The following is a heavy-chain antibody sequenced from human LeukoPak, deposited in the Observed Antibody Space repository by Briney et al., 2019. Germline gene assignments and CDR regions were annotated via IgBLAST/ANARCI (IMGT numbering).Heavy chain of an antibody. CDR1: GYNFATYW. CDR2: IYPSDSDT. J-gene: IGHJ4*02. Sequence: GESLKISCKTSGYNFATYWIGWVRQMPGKGLERMGIIYPSDSDTRCSPSFQGQVTISADESINTAYLQWSSLKASDTAIYYCARRDRGAFSPTYWGQGTLVTVSS. V-gene: IGHV5-51*01. CDR3: ARRDRGAFSPTY. D-gene: IGHD3-10*01.